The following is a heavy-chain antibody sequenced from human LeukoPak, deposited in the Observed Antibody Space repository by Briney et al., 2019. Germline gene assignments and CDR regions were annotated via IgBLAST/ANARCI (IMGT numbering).Heavy chain of an antibody. CDR3: ARDLTSPLSTVTLYYFDY. CDR1: KFNFNSYT. D-gene: IGHD4-17*01. Sequence: GGSLRLSCAASKFNFNSYTMHWVRQAPGKGLEWVAVVSYDGTTEYYADSVRGRFTISRDNSKNTLYLQMNSLRPEDTAVYYCARDLTSPLSTVTLYYFDYWGQGTLVTVSS. V-gene: IGHV3-30-3*01. CDR2: VSYDGTTE. J-gene: IGHJ4*02.